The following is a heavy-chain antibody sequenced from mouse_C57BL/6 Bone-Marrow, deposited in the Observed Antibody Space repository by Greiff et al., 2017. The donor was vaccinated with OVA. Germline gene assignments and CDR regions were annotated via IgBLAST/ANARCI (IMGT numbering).Heavy chain of an antibody. CDR2: ISSGGSYT. J-gene: IGHJ1*03. CDR3: ARHGGGYYQGYFDV. Sequence: EVKLVESGGDLVKPGGSLKLSCAASGFTFSSYGMSWVRQTPDKRLEWVATISSGGSYTYYPDRVQGRFTISRDNAKNTLYLQMSSLKSEDTAMYDCARHGGGYYQGYFDVWGTGTTVTVSS. D-gene: IGHD2-3*01. CDR1: GFTFSSYG. V-gene: IGHV5-6*02.